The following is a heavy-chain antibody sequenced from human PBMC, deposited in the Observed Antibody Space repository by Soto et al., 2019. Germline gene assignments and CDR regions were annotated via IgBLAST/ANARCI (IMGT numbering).Heavy chain of an antibody. D-gene: IGHD7-27*01. Sequence: QVQLQESGPGLVKPSETLSLTCAVSGGPITTTTWWAWVRLPPGKGLEWIGELHHDGTTNYNPSLDSRLNMSLDNATHHFSLTLSSVTAAATAMYYCATEPPSYTGGVWGRGTTVTVSS. V-gene: IGHV4-4*02. CDR3: ATEPPSYTGGV. J-gene: IGHJ6*02. CDR2: LHHDGTT. CDR1: GGPITTTTW.